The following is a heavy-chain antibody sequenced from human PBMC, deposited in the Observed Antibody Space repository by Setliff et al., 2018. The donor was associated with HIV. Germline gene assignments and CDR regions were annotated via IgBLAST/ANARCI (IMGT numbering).Heavy chain of an antibody. CDR2: IKPNDGAS. CDR3: VREGHCVGVKCYSTDV. J-gene: IGHJ6*02. Sequence: ALVKVSCKVFGFTLSEVSIHWVRQAPGQGLEWMGMIKPNDGASTHAQNFQGRVTMTRDTSTSTVYMELSSLRSEDTAVYYCVREGHCVGVKCYSTDVWGQGTTVTVSS. V-gene: IGHV1-46*01. D-gene: IGHD2-15*01. CDR1: GFTLSEVS.